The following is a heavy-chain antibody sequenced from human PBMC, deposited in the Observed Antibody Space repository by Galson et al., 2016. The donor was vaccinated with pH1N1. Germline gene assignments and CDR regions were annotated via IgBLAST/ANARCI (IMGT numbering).Heavy chain of an antibody. J-gene: IGHJ5*02. CDR1: GFLVTDRF. V-gene: IGHV3-53*01. D-gene: IGHD4-17*01. CDR3: AVDTVPNGADH. Sequence: SLRLSCAASGFLVTDRFKSWVRQAPGKRPEWVSIIYPGGGTYYADFLEGRFTISRDTSQNMLFLHMNTLKAEDTALYYCAVDTVPNGADHWGQGTLVTVSS. CDR2: IYPGGGT.